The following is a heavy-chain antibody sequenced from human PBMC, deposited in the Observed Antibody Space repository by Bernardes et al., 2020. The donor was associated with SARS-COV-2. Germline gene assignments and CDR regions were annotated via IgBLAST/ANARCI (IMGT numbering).Heavy chain of an antibody. CDR3: TTAFLNYHDGGGSWVSFDH. CDR2: IKSISDGGTT. J-gene: IGHJ4*02. Sequence: GGSLRLSCAASGFTFSNAWMSWVRQVPGKGLEWIGYIKSISDGGTTDYAAPVKGRFTISRDDSKNMFYLQMDRLKFEDTGLYYCTTAFLNYHDGGGSWVSFDHWGQGTLVTVSS. V-gene: IGHV3-15*01. CDR1: GFTFSNAW. D-gene: IGHD3-22*01.